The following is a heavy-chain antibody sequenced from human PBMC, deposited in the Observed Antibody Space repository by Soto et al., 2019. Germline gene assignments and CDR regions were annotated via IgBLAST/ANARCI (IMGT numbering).Heavy chain of an antibody. CDR2: INHSGST. CDR3: ARGSKGGYCTNGVCPTTYYFDY. D-gene: IGHD2-8*01. V-gene: IGHV4-34*01. CDR1: GGSFSGYY. Sequence: PSETLSLTCAVYGGSFSGYYWSWIRQPPGKGLEWIGEINHSGSTNYNPSLKSRVTISVDTSKNQFSLKLSSVTAADTAVYYCARGSKGGYCTNGVCPTTYYFDYWGQGTLVTVSS. J-gene: IGHJ4*02.